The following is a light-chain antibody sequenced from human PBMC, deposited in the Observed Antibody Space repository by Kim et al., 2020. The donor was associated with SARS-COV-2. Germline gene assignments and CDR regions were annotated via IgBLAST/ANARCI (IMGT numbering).Light chain of an antibody. CDR1: SSNIGSNY. J-gene: IGLJ1*01. V-gene: IGLV1-47*01. Sequence: ELTQPPSASGTPWQRVTISCSGSSSNIGSNYVYWYQQLPGTAPKLLIYRNNQRPSGVPDRFSGSKSGTSASLAISGLRSEDEADYYCAAWDDSLSGRVFGTGTKVTVL. CDR2: RNN. CDR3: AAWDDSLSGRV.